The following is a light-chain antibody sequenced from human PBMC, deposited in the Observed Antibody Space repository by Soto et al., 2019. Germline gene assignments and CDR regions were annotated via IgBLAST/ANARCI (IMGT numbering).Light chain of an antibody. CDR1: QTISIW. CDR2: KAS. J-gene: IGKJ1*01. Sequence: DIQMTQSPSTLSASVGDIVTITCRARQTISIWLAWYQQKPGKAPKLLIYKASTLKSGVPSRFSGSGSGTEFTLTISSLQPDDFATYHCQHYNSYSEAFGQGTKV. V-gene: IGKV1-5*03. CDR3: QHYNSYSEA.